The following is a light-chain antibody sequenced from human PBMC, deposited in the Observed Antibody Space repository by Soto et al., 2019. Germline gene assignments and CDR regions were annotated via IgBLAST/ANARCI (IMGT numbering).Light chain of an antibody. Sequence: EIVLTQSPATLSLSPGERATLSCRASQSVRSFLAWYQQKPGQAPRLLIYDASNRATGVPGSFSGSGSGTDFTLTISSLEPEDFAVYYCQQRSSWPPALSFGGGTKVE. CDR3: QQRSSWPPALS. CDR2: DAS. J-gene: IGKJ4*01. CDR1: QSVRSF. V-gene: IGKV3-11*01.